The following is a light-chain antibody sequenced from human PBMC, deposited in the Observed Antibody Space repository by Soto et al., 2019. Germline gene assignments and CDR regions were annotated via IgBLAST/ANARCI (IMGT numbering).Light chain of an antibody. CDR1: SSNIGGNS. V-gene: IGLV1-51*01. CDR2: DDN. CDR3: GSWDSSLSAYV. Sequence: KSTISCSGSSSNIGGNSVSWYQQLPGTAPKLLIYDDNKRPSGIPDRFSGSKSGTSATLGITGFQTGDEADYYCGSWDSSLSAYVFGTGTKVTVL. J-gene: IGLJ1*01.